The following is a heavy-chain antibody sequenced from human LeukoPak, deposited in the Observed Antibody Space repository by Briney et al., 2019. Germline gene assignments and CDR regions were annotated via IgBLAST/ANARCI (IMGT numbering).Heavy chain of an antibody. V-gene: IGHV3-15*01. J-gene: IGHJ6*03. D-gene: IGHD3-3*01. CDR1: GFTFSNAW. CDR3: TTDQFIGFWSGYSHYYYMDV. Sequence: GGSLRLSCAASGFTFSNAWMSWVRQAPGKGLEWVGGIKSKTDGGTTDYAAPVKGRFTISRDDSKNTLYLQMNSLKTEDTAVYYCTTDQFIGFWSGYSHYYYMDVWGKGTTVTVSS. CDR2: IKSKTDGGTT.